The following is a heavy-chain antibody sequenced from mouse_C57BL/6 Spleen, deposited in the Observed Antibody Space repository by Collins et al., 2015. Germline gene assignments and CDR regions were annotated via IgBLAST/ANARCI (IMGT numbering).Heavy chain of an antibody. CDR3: ARHAYYSNAWFAY. Sequence: IISRDNAKNTLYLQMSKVRSEDTALYYCARHAYYSNAWFAYWGQGTLVTVSA. D-gene: IGHD2-5*01. J-gene: IGHJ3*01. V-gene: IGHV4-1*01.